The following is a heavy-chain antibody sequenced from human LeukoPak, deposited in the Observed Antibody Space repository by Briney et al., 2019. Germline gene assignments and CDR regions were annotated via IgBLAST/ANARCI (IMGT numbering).Heavy chain of an antibody. CDR2: IYYSGST. J-gene: IGHJ6*03. CDR1: GGSISSSSYY. Sequence: KTSGTLSLTCTVSGGSISSSSYYWGWIRQPPGKGLEWIGSIYYSGSTYYNPSLKSRVTISVDTSKNQFSLKLSSVTAADTAVYYCARRAAHRGGYYMDVWGKGTTVTVSS. D-gene: IGHD3-10*01. CDR3: ARRAAHRGGYYMDV. V-gene: IGHV4-39*01.